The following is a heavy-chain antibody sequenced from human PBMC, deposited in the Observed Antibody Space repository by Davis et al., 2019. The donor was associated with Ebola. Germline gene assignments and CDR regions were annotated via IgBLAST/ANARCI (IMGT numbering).Heavy chain of an antibody. V-gene: IGHV3-48*02. CDR1: GFTFSSYS. D-gene: IGHD5-12*01. Sequence: GGSLRLSCAASGFTFSSYSMNWVRQAPGKGLEWVSSISSSSSTIYYADSVKGRFTISRDNAKNSLYLQMNSLRDEDTAVYYCASQTGTLRSPFDYWGQGTLVTVSS. CDR3: ASQTGTLRSPFDY. J-gene: IGHJ4*02. CDR2: ISSSSSTI.